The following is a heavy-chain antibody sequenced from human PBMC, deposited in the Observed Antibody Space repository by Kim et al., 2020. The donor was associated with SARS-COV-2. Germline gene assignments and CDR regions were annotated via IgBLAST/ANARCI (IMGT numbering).Heavy chain of an antibody. CDR3: ASWSVVNTVTTYYYYGMDV. Sequence: GGSLRLSCAASGFTFSSYSMNWVLQAPGKGLEWVSSISSSSSYIYYADSVKGRFTISGDNAKNSLYLQMNSLRAEDTAVYYCASWSVVNTVTTYYYYGMDVWGQGTTVTVSS. CDR1: GFTFSSYS. CDR2: ISSSSSYI. D-gene: IGHD4-17*01. V-gene: IGHV3-21*01. J-gene: IGHJ6*02.